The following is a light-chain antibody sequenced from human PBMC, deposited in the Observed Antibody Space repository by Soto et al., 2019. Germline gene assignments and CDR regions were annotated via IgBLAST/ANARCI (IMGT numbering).Light chain of an antibody. V-gene: IGKV3-20*01. CDR1: QSVSSSY. CDR3: QQYGSSPPST. Sequence: EIVLTQSPGTLSLSPGEKANLSCRASQSVSSSYLAWYQQKPGQAPGLLIYGASSRATGIPDRFSGSGSGTDFTLTISRLEPEDFAVYYCQQYGSSPPSTFGQGTRLEIK. CDR2: GAS. J-gene: IGKJ5*01.